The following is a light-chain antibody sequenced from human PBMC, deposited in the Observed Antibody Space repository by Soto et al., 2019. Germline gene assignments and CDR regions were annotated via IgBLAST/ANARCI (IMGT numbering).Light chain of an antibody. J-gene: IGKJ5*01. V-gene: IGKV3-20*01. Sequence: EVVLTQSPGTLSLSPGERATLSCRASQSVSSSYLAWYQQKPGQAPRLLIYGASSRATGIPDRFSGTGYETDFTLTINRLEPEDFAVYYCQQYENSPITFGQGTRLEIK. CDR3: QQYENSPIT. CDR2: GAS. CDR1: QSVSSSY.